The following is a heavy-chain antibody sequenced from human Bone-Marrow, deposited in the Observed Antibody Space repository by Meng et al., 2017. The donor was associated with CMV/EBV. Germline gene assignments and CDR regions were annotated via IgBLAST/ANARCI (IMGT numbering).Heavy chain of an antibody. CDR3: ARGPYYGSVLSGYYYYGMNG. J-gene: IGHJ6*02. V-gene: IGHV4-39*07. CDR2: IYYSGST. CDR1: GGSISSSSYY. D-gene: IGHD3-10*01. Sequence: SETLSLTCTVSGGSISSSSYYWGWIRQPPGKGLEWIGSIYYSGSTYYNPSLKSRVTISVDTSKNQFSLKLSSVTAADTAVYYCARGPYYGSVLSGYYYYGMNGWGQGTTVTVSS.